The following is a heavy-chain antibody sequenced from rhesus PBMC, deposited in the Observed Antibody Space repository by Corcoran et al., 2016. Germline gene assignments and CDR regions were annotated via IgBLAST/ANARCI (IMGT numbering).Heavy chain of an antibody. CDR1: GGSINSNY. D-gene: IGHD4-11*01. Sequence: QVQLQQWGEGLVKPSETLSLTCAVYGGSINSNYWSWIRQPPWKGLEWIVRIRSGGITNYNPSLKCRVTISIATSKNQFSLKLSSVTAADTAVYYCARGLIDFCGQGVLVTVSS. J-gene: IGHJ4*01. V-gene: IGHV4-160*01. CDR2: IRSGGIT. CDR3: ARGLIDF.